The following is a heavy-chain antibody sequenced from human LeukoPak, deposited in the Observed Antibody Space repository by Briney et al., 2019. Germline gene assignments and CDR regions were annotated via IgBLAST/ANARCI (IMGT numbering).Heavy chain of an antibody. CDR1: GLTFSAYS. CDR3: AKDGCYGGRSWGYFDS. Sequence: PGGSLRLSCAASGLTFSAYSMSWVRQAPGKGLEWVSAIGVSGVDTYYADSVKGRFTVSRDNSKSTLYLQLNSLRAEDTSVYYCAKDGCYGGRSWGYFDSWGQETLVTVSS. V-gene: IGHV3-23*01. J-gene: IGHJ4*02. CDR2: IGVSGVDT. D-gene: IGHD4/OR15-4a*01.